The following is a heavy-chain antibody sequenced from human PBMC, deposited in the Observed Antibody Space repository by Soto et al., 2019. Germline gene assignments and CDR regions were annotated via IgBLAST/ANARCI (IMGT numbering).Heavy chain of an antibody. V-gene: IGHV3-30*03. J-gene: IGHJ5*02. CDR2: ISYDGSEK. CDR3: VRGSSSWYDNNWLDP. D-gene: IGHD6-13*01. CDR1: RFPFSTYG. Sequence: GGSLRLSCAASRFPFSTYGMHWVRQAPGKGLEWVAVISYDGSEKYYADSVKGRFTISRDNSKNTLYLQLSSLRPEDTAVYYCVRGSSSWYDNNWLDPWGQGTLVTVSS.